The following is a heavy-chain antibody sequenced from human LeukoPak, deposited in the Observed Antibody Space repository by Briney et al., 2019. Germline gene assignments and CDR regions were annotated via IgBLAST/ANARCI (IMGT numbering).Heavy chain of an antibody. D-gene: IGHD2-21*02. CDR3: AKSAAVTAILFDY. CDR1: GFTFSSYA. Sequence: GGSLRLSCAASGFTFSSYAMCWVRQAPGKGLEWVSAITTSGRTTYYADSVKGRFTISRDISKNTLYLQMNNLRAEDTAVYYCAKSAAVTAILFDYWGQGTLVTVSS. J-gene: IGHJ4*02. V-gene: IGHV3-23*01. CDR2: ITTSGRTT.